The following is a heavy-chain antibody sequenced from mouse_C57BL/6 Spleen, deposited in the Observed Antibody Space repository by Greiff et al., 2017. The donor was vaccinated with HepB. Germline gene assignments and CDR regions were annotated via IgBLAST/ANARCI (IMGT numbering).Heavy chain of an antibody. CDR2: INPSSGYN. D-gene: IGHD3-2*02. Sequence: VQLQQSGAELARPGASVKMSCKASGYTFTSYTMHWVKQRPGQGLEWIGYINPSSGYNKYNQKFKDKATLTADKSSSTAYMQLSSLTSEDSAVYYCARDSSVFAYWGQGTLVTVSA. CDR3: ARDSSVFAY. CDR1: GYTFTSYT. V-gene: IGHV1-4*01. J-gene: IGHJ3*01.